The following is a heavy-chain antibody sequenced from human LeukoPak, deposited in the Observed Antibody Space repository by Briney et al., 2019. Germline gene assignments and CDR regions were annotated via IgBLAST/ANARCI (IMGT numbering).Heavy chain of an antibody. CDR2: ISWNSGSI. V-gene: IGHV3-9*01. Sequence: GGYLRLSCAASGFTFDDYAMQWVRQAPGKGLEWVSGISWNSGSIGYADSVKGRFTISRDNAKNSLYLQMNSLRAEDTALYYCAKDTDSGSYYWLDYWGQGTLVTVSS. CDR3: AKDTDSGSYYWLDY. D-gene: IGHD1-26*01. CDR1: GFTFDDYA. J-gene: IGHJ4*02.